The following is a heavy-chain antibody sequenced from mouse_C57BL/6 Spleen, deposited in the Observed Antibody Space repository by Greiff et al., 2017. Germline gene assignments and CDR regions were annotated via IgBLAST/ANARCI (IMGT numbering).Heavy chain of an antibody. J-gene: IGHJ2*01. V-gene: IGHV1-52*01. CDR2: IDPSDSET. CDR3: ARKESPGKGDYFDY. Sequence: QVQLQQPGAELVRPGSSVKLSCKASGYTFTSYWMHWVKQRPIQGLEWIGNIDPSDSETHYNQKFKEKATLNVDKSSSTAYMQLSSLTSEDSAVYYCARKESPGKGDYFDYWGQGTTLTVSS. CDR1: GYTFTSYW.